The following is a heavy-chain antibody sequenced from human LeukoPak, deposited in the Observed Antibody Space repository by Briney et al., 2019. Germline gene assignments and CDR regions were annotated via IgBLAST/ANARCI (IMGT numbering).Heavy chain of an antibody. Sequence: GGSLRLSCAASGFTFSSSSMNWVRQAPGKGLEWVSSISSFGSHIFYADSVKGRFTISRDNAKNSLYLQMNSLRAEDTAVYFCAELGITMIGGVWGKGTTVTISS. V-gene: IGHV3-21*01. CDR2: ISSFGSHI. D-gene: IGHD3-10*02. CDR3: AELGITMIGGV. J-gene: IGHJ6*04. CDR1: GFTFSSSS.